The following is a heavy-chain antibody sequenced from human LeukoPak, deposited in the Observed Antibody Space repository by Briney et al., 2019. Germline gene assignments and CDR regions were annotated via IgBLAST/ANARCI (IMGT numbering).Heavy chain of an antibody. J-gene: IGHJ4*02. Sequence: GGSLRLSCAASGFTVSSNYMSWVRQAPGKGLEWVSVIYSGGSTYYADSVKGRFTISRDNSKNTLYLQMNSLRAEDTAVYYCARANYYDILTVYHDYWGRGTLVTVSS. CDR3: ARANYYDILTVYHDY. D-gene: IGHD3-9*01. V-gene: IGHV3-66*02. CDR1: GFTVSSNY. CDR2: IYSGGST.